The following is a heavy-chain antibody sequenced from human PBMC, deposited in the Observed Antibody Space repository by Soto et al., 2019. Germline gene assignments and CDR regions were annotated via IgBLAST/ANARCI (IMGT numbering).Heavy chain of an antibody. CDR3: ARDERLPGTNNY. CDR2: ISSSSSYI. CDR1: GFTFSSYS. D-gene: IGHD2-8*01. V-gene: IGHV3-21*01. Sequence: EVQLVESGGGLVKPGGSLRLSCAASGFTFSSYSMNWVRQAPGKGREWVSSISSSSSYIYYADSVKGRFTISRDNAKNSLYLQMTSLRAEDTAVYYCARDERLPGTNNYWGQGTLVTVSS. J-gene: IGHJ4*02.